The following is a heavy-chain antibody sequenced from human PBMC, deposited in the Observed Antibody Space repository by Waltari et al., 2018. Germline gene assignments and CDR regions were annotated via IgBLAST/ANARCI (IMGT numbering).Heavy chain of an antibody. D-gene: IGHD1-1*01. CDR2: ISGSGGST. J-gene: IGHJ4*02. CDR1: GFTFSSYA. Sequence: EVQLLESGGGLVQPGGSLRLSCAASGFTFSSYAMSWFRQATGKGLGWVSAISGSGGSTYYADSVKGRFTISRDNSKNTLYLQMNSLRAEDTAVYYCAKVIRYNWNDGDYFDYWGQGTLVTVSS. V-gene: IGHV3-23*01. CDR3: AKVIRYNWNDGDYFDY.